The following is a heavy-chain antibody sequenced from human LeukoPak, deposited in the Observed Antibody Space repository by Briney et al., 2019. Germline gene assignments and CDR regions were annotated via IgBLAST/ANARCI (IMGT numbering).Heavy chain of an antibody. V-gene: IGHV4-34*01. CDR3: ARSSVAFTVTTPNSWFDP. Sequence: SETLSLTCAVYGGSFSGYYWSWIRQPPGKGLEWIGEINHSGSTNYNPSLKSRVTISVDTSKNQFSLKLSFVTAADTAVYYCARSSVAFTVTTPNSWFDPWGQGTLVTVSS. J-gene: IGHJ5*02. D-gene: IGHD4-11*01. CDR2: INHSGST. CDR1: GGSFSGYY.